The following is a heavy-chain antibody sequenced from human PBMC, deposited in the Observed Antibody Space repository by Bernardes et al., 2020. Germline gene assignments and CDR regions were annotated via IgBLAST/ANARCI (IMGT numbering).Heavy chain of an antibody. V-gene: IGHV3-11*01. D-gene: IGHD6-13*01. J-gene: IGHJ6*02. Sequence: GGSLRLSCAASGFTFSDYYMSWIRQAPGKGLEWVSYISSSGSTIYYADSVKGRFTISRDNAKNSLYLQMNSLRAEDTAVYYCAREILPSSWYPLYYYGMDVWGQGTTVTVSS. CDR3: AREILPSSWYPLYYYGMDV. CDR1: GFTFSDYY. CDR2: ISSSGSTI.